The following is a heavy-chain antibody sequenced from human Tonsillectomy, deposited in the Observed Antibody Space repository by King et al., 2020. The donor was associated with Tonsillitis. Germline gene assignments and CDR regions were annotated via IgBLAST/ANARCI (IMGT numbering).Heavy chain of an antibody. J-gene: IGHJ5*02. CDR2: IDYSGST. Sequence: VQLQESGPGLVKPSETLSLTCIVSGGSISRYYWSWIRQSPGKGLEWIGYIDYSGSTNYNPSLQSRVTLSVDTAKNQFSLKVRSVTAADTAVYYCARDFGDFWSGNWFDPWGQGTLVTVSS. CDR3: ARDFGDFWSGNWFDP. CDR1: GGSISRYY. D-gene: IGHD3-3*01. V-gene: IGHV4-59*12.